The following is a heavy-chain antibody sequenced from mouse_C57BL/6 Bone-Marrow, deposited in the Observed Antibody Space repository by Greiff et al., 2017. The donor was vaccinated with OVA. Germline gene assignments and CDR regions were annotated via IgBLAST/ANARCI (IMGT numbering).Heavy chain of an antibody. CDR2: INPSSGYT. J-gene: IGHJ2*01. Sequence: QVQLQQSGAELAKPGASVKLSCKASGYTFTSYWMHWVKQRPGQGLEWIGYINPSSGYTKYNQKFKDQATLTADKSYSTAYMQLSSLTYEDSAVYYCARGAYYVLLDYWGQGTTLTVSS. CDR1: GYTFTSYW. CDR3: ARGAYYVLLDY. D-gene: IGHD1-1*01. V-gene: IGHV1-7*01.